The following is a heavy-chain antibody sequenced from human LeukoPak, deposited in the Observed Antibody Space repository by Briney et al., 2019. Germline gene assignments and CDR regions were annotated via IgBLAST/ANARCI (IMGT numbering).Heavy chain of an antibody. CDR2: IYTSGST. D-gene: IGHD3-3*01. Sequence: SETLSLTCTVSGGSISSGSYYWSWIRQPAGKGLEWIGRIYTSGSTNYNPSLKSRVTISVDTSKNQFSLKLSSVTAADTAVYYCARVSAIFGVVIAHYYYMDVWGKGTTVTVSS. J-gene: IGHJ6*03. CDR3: ARVSAIFGVVIAHYYYMDV. CDR1: GGSISSGSYY. V-gene: IGHV4-61*02.